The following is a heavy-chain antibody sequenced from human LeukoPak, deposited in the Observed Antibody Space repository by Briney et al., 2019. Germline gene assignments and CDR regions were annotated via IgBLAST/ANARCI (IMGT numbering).Heavy chain of an antibody. CDR1: GFTFSSFG. V-gene: IGHV3-30*02. CDR2: IRYDGTSQ. D-gene: IGHD3-3*02. CDR3: AKISSH. Sequence: GGSLRLSCVASGFTFSSFGMHWVRQAPGKGLEWVAFIRYDGTSQYYADPMKGRFTISRDNSRNMLYLEMNSLRAEDTAVYYCAKISSHWGQGTLVTVSS. J-gene: IGHJ4*02.